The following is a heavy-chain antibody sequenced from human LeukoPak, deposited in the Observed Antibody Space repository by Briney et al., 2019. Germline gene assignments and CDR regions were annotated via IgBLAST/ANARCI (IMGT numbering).Heavy chain of an antibody. CDR3: AKTEAVYGTFNY. CDR1: GFGDSNNY. Sequence: GGSLRLSCASAGFGDSNNYMNSVGRAPGKGLEWVSIIYSSSSTYYADSVKGRFTISRDNSKNTLYLQMNSLRAEDTAVYYCAKTEAVYGTFNYWGKGTLVTVSS. V-gene: IGHV3-53*01. D-gene: IGHD1-1*01. J-gene: IGHJ4*02. CDR2: IYSSSST.